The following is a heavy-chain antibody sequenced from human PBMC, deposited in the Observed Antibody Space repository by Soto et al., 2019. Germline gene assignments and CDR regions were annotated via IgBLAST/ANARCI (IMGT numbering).Heavy chain of an antibody. D-gene: IGHD6-19*01. V-gene: IGHV1-69*13. Sequence: GASVKVSCKAPGGTFSSYAISWVRQAPGQGLEWMGGIIPIFGTANYAQKFQGRVTITADESTSTAYMELSSLRSEDTAVYYCAKGYSSGWFNWFDPWGQGTLVTVSS. CDR3: AKGYSSGWFNWFDP. J-gene: IGHJ5*02. CDR1: GGTFSSYA. CDR2: IIPIFGTA.